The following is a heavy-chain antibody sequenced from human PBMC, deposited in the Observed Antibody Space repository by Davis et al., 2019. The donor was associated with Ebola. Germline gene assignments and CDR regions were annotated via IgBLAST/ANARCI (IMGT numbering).Heavy chain of an antibody. CDR3: ARRRSYDFWSGYSL. Sequence: GESLKISCKGSGYIFTDYWIDWVRQMPGKGLEWMGIIYPGDSDTRYSPSFQGQVTISADKSISTAYLQWSSLKASDTAMYYCARRRSYDFWSGYSLWGQGTLVTVSS. V-gene: IGHV5-51*01. CDR2: IYPGDSDT. D-gene: IGHD3-3*01. CDR1: GYIFTDYW. J-gene: IGHJ4*02.